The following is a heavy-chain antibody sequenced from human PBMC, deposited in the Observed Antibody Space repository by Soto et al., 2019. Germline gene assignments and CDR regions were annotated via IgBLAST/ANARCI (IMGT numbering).Heavy chain of an antibody. CDR1: GYTFTSYA. CDR2: INAGSGNA. D-gene: IGHD1-1*01. J-gene: IGHJ4*02. Sequence: GASVKVSCKASGYTFTSYAMHWVRQAPGQRLEWMGWINAGSGNAKYSQKFQGRVTITRDTSASTAYMELSSLRSEDTAVYYCARKPNWNGFDYWGQGTLVTSPQ. V-gene: IGHV1-3*01. CDR3: ARKPNWNGFDY.